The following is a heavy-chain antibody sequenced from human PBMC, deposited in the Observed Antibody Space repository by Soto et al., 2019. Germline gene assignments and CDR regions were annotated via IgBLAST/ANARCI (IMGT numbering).Heavy chain of an antibody. CDR2: SGST. V-gene: IGHV4-61*01. Sequence: PSETLSRTCTVSGGSISSSSYYWSWIRQPPGKGLEWIGYSGSTNYNPSLKSRVTISVDMSKNQFSLKLSSVTAADTAVYYCARDQGGSSAYYYYWGQGTLVTVSS. D-gene: IGHD3-22*01. J-gene: IGHJ4*02. CDR3: ARDQGGSSAYYYY. CDR1: GGSISSSSYY.